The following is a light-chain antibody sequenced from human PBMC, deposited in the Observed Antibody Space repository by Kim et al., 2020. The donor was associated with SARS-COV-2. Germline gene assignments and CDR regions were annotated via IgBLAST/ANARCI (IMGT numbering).Light chain of an antibody. V-gene: IGKV1-5*01. CDR3: QQHNGY. Sequence: TLSASVGDTVTITCRASQSITSGLAWYQQKPGKAPKLLIYLVSNLDSGVPSRFSGSGSGTQFTLTISSLQPDDFATYYCQQHNGYFGGGTKVELK. CDR1: QSITSG. CDR2: LVS. J-gene: IGKJ4*01.